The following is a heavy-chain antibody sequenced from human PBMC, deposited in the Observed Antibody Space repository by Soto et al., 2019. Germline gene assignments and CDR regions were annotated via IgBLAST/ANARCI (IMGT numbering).Heavy chain of an antibody. CDR1: GGTISSYY. CDR2: IYTSGST. J-gene: IGHJ4*02. V-gene: IGHV4-4*07. D-gene: IGHD3-9*01. CDR3: ARDRSDYDILTGAYCDY. Sequence: SQTMPLPCTASGGTISSYYWSWIRQPARKGLEWIARIYTSGSTNYNPSLKSRVTMSVDTSKNQFSLKLSSVTAADTAVYYCARDRSDYDILTGAYCDYWGQGPLVAVSS.